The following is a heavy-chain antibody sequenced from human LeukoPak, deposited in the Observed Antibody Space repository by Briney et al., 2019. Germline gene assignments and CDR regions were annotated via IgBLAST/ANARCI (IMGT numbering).Heavy chain of an antibody. CDR3: ARAGPSAAGTPLDY. CDR1: GFIFNSYS. J-gene: IGHJ4*02. D-gene: IGHD6-13*01. V-gene: IGHV3-21*01. Sequence: GGSLRLSCAASGFIFNSYSMNWVRQAPGKGLEWVSSISGSSSYIYYADSVKGRFTISRDNTKNSLYLQMNSLRAEDTAVYYCARAGPSAAGTPLDYWGQGTLVTVSS. CDR2: ISGSSSYI.